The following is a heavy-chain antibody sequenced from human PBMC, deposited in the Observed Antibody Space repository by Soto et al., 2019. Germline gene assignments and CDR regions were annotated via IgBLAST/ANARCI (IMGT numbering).Heavy chain of an antibody. V-gene: IGHV6-1*01. Sequence: SQTLSLTCDISGDSVSSNIVAWSWIRQSPSRGLEWLGRTYYRSSWSSDYAISVRSRMTINADTSKNQVSLHLSSVTPEDTAVYYCTRVSYLGRGLNSWGQGTLVTVSS. CDR1: GDSVSSNIVA. D-gene: IGHD3-10*01. CDR2: TYYRSSWSS. J-gene: IGHJ4*02. CDR3: TRVSYLGRGLNS.